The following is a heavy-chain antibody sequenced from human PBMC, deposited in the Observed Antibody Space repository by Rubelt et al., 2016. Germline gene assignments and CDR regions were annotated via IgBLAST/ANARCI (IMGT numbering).Heavy chain of an antibody. D-gene: IGHD3-3*01. CDR3: ARDLAPGGAIFGVVNMDV. J-gene: IGHJ6*03. Sequence: GLEWMGWISTYTDDRNYAQRVQGRVTMTTDTATSTAYMEFRSLRSDDTAVYLCARDLAPGGAIFGVVNMDVWGKGTTVSVSS. V-gene: IGHV1-18*01. CDR2: ISTYTDDR.